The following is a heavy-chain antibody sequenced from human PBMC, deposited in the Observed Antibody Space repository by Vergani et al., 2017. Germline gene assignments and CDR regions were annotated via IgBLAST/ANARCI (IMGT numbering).Heavy chain of an antibody. CDR1: GFSLSSSGMR. CDR3: ARGPPXFDY. CDR2: IDWDDDK. V-gene: IGHV2-70*04. J-gene: IGHJ4*02. Sequence: QVTLKESGPALVKPTQTLTLTCTCSGFSLSSSGMRVSWIRQPPGKALEWLARIDWDDDKFYSASLRTRLTISKDTSNNQVVLTMTNMDPVDTATYYCARGPPXFDYWGQGTLVTVSS.